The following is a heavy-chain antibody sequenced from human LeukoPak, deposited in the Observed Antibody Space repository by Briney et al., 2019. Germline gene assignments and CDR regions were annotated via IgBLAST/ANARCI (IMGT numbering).Heavy chain of an antibody. CDR2: IKPNSGDT. J-gene: IGHJ4*02. V-gene: IGHV1-2*02. CDR1: GYTFTGYY. CDR3: ARDIVVVPAFDY. Sequence: SGKVSCKASGYTFTGYYMHWVRQAPGQGLEWMGWIKPNSGDTKYARKFQGRVTMTRDTSIGTAYMELRRLRYDDTAVYYCARDIVVVPAFDYWGQGTLVTVS. D-gene: IGHD2-21*01.